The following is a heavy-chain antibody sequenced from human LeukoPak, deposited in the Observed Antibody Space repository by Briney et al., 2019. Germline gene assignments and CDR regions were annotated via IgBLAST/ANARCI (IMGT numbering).Heavy chain of an antibody. J-gene: IGHJ3*02. Sequence: SETLSLTCTASGGSISSSSYYWGWIRQPPGKGLEWIGSIYYSGSTYYNPSLKSRVTISVDTSKNQFSLKLSSATAADTAVYYCARRAGYCSSTSCYAGAFDIWGQGTMVTVSS. V-gene: IGHV4-39*01. CDR1: GGSISSSSYY. CDR3: ARRAGYCSSTSCYAGAFDI. D-gene: IGHD2-2*01. CDR2: IYYSGST.